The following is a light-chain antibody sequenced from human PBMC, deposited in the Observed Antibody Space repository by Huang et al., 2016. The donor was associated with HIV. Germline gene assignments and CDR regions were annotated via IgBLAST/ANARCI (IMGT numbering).Light chain of an antibody. CDR1: QSVGSY. CDR3: QQRGNWPPFT. J-gene: IGKJ3*01. Sequence: IVLTQSPATLSLSPGERATLSCRASQSVGSYLAWYQQKPGQAPRLLIYGASNRTTGIPARFSGSGSDTDFTLTISSLEPEDFAVYYCQQRGNWPPFTFGPGTKVDIK. V-gene: IGKV3-11*01. CDR2: GAS.